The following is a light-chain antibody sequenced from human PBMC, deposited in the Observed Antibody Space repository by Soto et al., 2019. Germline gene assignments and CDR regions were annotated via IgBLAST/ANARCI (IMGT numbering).Light chain of an antibody. CDR3: QQYYSYSPFT. CDR1: QSVGSS. J-gene: IGKJ2*01. Sequence: DIQMTQSPSTLSASVGDRVTITCRASQSVGSSLAWYQQKPGKAPRLLIYRASSLENGVPSRFSGSESGTEFTLTISSLRPDDFATYYCQQYYSYSPFTFGQGTKLEI. V-gene: IGKV1-5*03. CDR2: RAS.